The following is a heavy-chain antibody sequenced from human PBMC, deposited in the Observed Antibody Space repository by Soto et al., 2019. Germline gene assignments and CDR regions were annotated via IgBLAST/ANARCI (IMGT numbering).Heavy chain of an antibody. J-gene: IGHJ4*02. CDR2: ISYDGSNK. Sequence: QVQLVESGGGVVQPGRSLRLSCAASGFTFSSYAMHWVRQAPGKGLEWVAVISYDGSNKYYADSVKGRFTISRDNSKNTLYLQMNSLRAEDTAVYYCARDRRSSGWYTVDYWGQGTLVIVSS. CDR3: ARDRRSSGWYTVDY. D-gene: IGHD6-19*01. V-gene: IGHV3-30-3*01. CDR1: GFTFSSYA.